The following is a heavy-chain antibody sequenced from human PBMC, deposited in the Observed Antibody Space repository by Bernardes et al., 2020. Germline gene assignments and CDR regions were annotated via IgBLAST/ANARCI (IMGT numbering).Heavy chain of an antibody. J-gene: IGHJ6*03. CDR1: GGTFSSYA. Sequence: SVKVSCKASGGTFSSYAISWVRQAPGQGLEWMGGIIPIFGTANYAQKFQGRVTITADKSTSTAYMELSSLRSEDTAVYYCARGPWSSGWYYYYYMDVWGKGTTVTVSS. D-gene: IGHD6-19*01. CDR2: IIPIFGTA. V-gene: IGHV1-69*06. CDR3: ARGPWSSGWYYYYYMDV.